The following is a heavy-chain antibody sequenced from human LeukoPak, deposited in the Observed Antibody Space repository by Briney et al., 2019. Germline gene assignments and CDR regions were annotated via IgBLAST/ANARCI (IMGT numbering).Heavy chain of an antibody. CDR3: ARGYCSSTSCYGTDY. D-gene: IGHD2-2*01. J-gene: IGHJ4*02. CDR2: MNPNSGNT. Sequence: ASVKVSCKASGYTFTSYDINWVRQVTGQGLEWMGWMNPNSGNTGYAQKFQGRVTMTRNTSISTAYMELSSLRSEDTAVYYCARGYCSSTSCYGTDYWGQGTLVTVSS. V-gene: IGHV1-8*01. CDR1: GYTFTSYD.